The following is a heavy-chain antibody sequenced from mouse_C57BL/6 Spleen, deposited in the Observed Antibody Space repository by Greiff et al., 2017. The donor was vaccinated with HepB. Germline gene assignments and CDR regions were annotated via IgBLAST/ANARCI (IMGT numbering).Heavy chain of an antibody. CDR1: GYTFTSYW. Sequence: QVQLQQPGAELVKPGASVKLSCKASGYTFTSYWMQWVKQRPGQGLEWIGEIDPSDSYTNYNQKFKGKATLTVDTSSSTAYMQLSSLTSEDSAVYYCARGGDYDAGAGGYWGQGTTLTVSS. CDR3: ARGGDYDAGAGGY. D-gene: IGHD2-4*01. CDR2: IDPSDSYT. V-gene: IGHV1-50*01. J-gene: IGHJ2*01.